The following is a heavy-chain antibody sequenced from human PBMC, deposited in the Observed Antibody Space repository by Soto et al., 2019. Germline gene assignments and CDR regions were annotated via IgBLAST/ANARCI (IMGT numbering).Heavy chain of an antibody. D-gene: IGHD1-26*01. CDR1: GGSFSGYY. J-gene: IGHJ6*03. CDR3: ARGVRESGSYYYYYYYMDV. CDR2: INHSGST. Sequence: SETLSLTCAVYGGSFSGYYWSWIRQPPGKGLEWIGEINHSGSTNYNPSLKSRVTISVDTSKNQFSLKLSSVTAADTAVYYCARGVRESGSYYYYYYYMDVWGKGTTVTVSS. V-gene: IGHV4-34*01.